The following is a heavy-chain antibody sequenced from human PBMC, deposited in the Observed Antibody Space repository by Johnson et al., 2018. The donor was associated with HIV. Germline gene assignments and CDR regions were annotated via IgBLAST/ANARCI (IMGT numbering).Heavy chain of an antibody. J-gene: IGHJ3*02. Sequence: VQLVESGGGLVKPGGSLRLSCASSGFTFSNAWMHWVRQAPGKGLVWVSRINSDGSSTSYADSVKGRFTISRANAKNSLSLQMNSLRAEDTAVYYCARDGTRYYYDSSGSRGTFDIWGQGTMVTVSS. CDR1: GFTFSNAW. D-gene: IGHD3-22*01. CDR2: INSDGSST. CDR3: ARDGTRYYYDSSGSRGTFDI. V-gene: IGHV3-74*01.